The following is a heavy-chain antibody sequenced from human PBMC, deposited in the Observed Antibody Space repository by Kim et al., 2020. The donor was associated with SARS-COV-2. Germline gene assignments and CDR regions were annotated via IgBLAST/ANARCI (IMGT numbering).Heavy chain of an antibody. Sequence: GSTYYADSVRGRFTSSRDNSKNTLYLQMNSWRAEDTAVYYCAKEGYYGSAWGQGTLVTVSS. D-gene: IGHD3-10*01. V-gene: IGHV3-23*01. CDR2: GST. J-gene: IGHJ5*02. CDR3: AKEGYYGSA.